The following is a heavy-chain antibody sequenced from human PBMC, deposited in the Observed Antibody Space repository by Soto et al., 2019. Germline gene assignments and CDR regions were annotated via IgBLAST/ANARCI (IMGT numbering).Heavy chain of an antibody. V-gene: IGHV3-48*01. CDR1: GFTFSSYS. J-gene: IGHJ4*02. CDR3: ARDLNYGLFDY. CDR2: ISSSSSTI. Sequence: EVQLVESGGGLVQPGGSLRLSCAASGFTFSSYSMNWVRQAPGKGLEWVSYISSSSSTIYYADSVKGRVTISRDNAKNSLYLQMSSLRAEYTAVYYCARDLNYGLFDYWGQGTLVTVSS. D-gene: IGHD4-17*01.